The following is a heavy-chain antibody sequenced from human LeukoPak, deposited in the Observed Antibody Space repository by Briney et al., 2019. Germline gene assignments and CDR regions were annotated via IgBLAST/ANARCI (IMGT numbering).Heavy chain of an antibody. CDR1: GGSISSSSYY. J-gene: IGHJ4*02. Sequence: SETLSLTCTVSGGSISSSSYYWGWIRQPPGKGLEWIGSIYYSGSTYYNPSLKSRVTISVDTSKNQFSLKLGSVAAADTAVYYCARRGYSYGYYFDYWGQGTLVTVSS. D-gene: IGHD5-18*01. V-gene: IGHV4-39*01. CDR3: ARRGYSYGYYFDY. CDR2: IYYSGST.